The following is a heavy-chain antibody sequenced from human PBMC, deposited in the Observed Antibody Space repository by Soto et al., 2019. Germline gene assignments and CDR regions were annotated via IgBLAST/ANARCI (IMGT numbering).Heavy chain of an antibody. CDR1: GFTFSSYA. CDR2: ISGSGGST. V-gene: IGHV3-23*01. D-gene: IGHD6-13*01. J-gene: IGHJ4*02. CDR3: AKDRFRQLVLFDY. Sequence: EMQLLESGGGLVQPGGSLRLSCAASGFTFSSYAMSWVRQAPGKGLEWVSAISGSGGSTYYADSVKGRFTISRDNSKNTLYLQINSLRAEDTAVYYCAKDRFRQLVLFDYWGQGTLVTVSS.